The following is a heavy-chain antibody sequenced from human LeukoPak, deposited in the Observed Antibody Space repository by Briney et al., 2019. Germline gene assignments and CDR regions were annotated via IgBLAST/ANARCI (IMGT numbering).Heavy chain of an antibody. CDR3: ARDPQYYYGMDV. CDR2: IYYSGST. V-gene: IGHV4-59*08. Sequence: PSETLSLTCTVSGGSISSYYWSWIRQPPGKGLEWIGYIYYSGSTNYNPSLKSRVTISVDTSKNRFSLKLSSVTAADTAVYYCARDPQYYYGMDVWGQGTTVTVSS. J-gene: IGHJ6*02. CDR1: GGSISSYY.